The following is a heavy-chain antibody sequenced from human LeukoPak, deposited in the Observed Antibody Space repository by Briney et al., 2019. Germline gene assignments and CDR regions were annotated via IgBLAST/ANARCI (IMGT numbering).Heavy chain of an antibody. CDR2: INHSGST. V-gene: IGHV4-34*01. CDR3: ARGRKWWELLGYYFDY. CDR1: GGSISSYY. Sequence: PSETLSLTCTVSGGSISSYYWSWIRQPPGKGLEWIGEINHSGSTNYNPSLKSRVTISVDTSKNQFSLKLSSVTAADTAVYYCARGRKWWELLGYYFDYWGQGTLVTVSS. J-gene: IGHJ4*02. D-gene: IGHD1-26*01.